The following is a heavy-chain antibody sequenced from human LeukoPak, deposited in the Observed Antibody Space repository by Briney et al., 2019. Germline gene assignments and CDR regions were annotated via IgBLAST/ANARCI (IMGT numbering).Heavy chain of an antibody. Sequence: PGGTLRLSCAASGFTFNTYAMNWVRQAPGKGLEWVSVISVSGSSTYYADSVKGRFTISRDSSKSTLYLQMNSLRAEDTAIYYCAKNHDSNGYHTDDAFDIWGQGTMVTVSS. CDR1: GFTFNTYA. D-gene: IGHD3-22*01. CDR3: AKNHDSNGYHTDDAFDI. CDR2: ISVSGSST. J-gene: IGHJ3*02. V-gene: IGHV3-23*01.